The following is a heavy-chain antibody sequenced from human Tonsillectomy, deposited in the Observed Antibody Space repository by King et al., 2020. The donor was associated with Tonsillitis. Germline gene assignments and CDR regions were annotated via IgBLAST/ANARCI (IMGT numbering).Heavy chain of an antibody. D-gene: IGHD5-18*01. CDR3: TRGYSYGYWYFDL. CDR2: IYHSGST. J-gene: IGHJ2*01. V-gene: IGHV4-38-2*01. Sequence: VQLQESGPGLVKPSETLSLTCAVSGYSINSAYYWGWIRQPPGKGLEWIGGIYHSGSTYYNPSLKSRVTISVDTSKSQFSLKLSSVTAADTAVYYCTRGYSYGYWYFDLWGRGTLVTVSS. CDR1: GYSINSAYY.